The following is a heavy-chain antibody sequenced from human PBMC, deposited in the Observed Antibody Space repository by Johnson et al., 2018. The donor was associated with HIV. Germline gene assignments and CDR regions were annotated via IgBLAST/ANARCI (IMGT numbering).Heavy chain of an antibody. D-gene: IGHD1-26*01. J-gene: IGHJ3*02. CDR2: ISYDGSNK. CDR1: GFTFDDYG. CDR3: AQEGGISRVAWELRAYSFDI. Sequence: QVQLVESGGGLVQPGGSLRLSCAASGFTFDDYGMSWVRQAPGKGLEWVAVISYDGSNKYYADSVEGRFTISRVNSKNTLYLQMNSLTPEDTSVYYCAQEGGISRVAWELRAYSFDIWGQGTMVTVSS. V-gene: IGHV3-30*18.